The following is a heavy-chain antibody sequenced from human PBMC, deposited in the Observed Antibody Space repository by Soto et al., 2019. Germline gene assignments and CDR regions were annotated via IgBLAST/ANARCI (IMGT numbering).Heavy chain of an antibody. CDR3: ARGYCSSTSCYYYCMDV. D-gene: IGHD2-2*01. CDR1: GYTFTSYG. Sequence: ASVKVSCKASGYTFTSYGISWVRQAPGQGLEWMGWISAYNGNTNYAQKLQGRVTMTTDTSTSTAYMELRSLRSDDTAVYYCARGYCSSTSCYYYCMDVWGKGTTVTVSS. J-gene: IGHJ6*03. V-gene: IGHV1-18*01. CDR2: ISAYNGNT.